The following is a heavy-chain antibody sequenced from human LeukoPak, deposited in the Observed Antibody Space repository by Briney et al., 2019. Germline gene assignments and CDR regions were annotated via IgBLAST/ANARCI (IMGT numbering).Heavy chain of an antibody. CDR2: INPNNGDT. J-gene: IGHJ4*02. D-gene: IGHD2-21*02. CDR1: GYTFTGYY. V-gene: IGHV1-2*02. CDR3: ARAEFCAPNCYYYFYY. Sequence: AKVSCKASGYTFTGYYMHWVRQAPGQGLEWMGWINPNNGDTNYAQKFQGRVTMTRDTSIGTAYMELSRLTSDDTAVYYCARAEFCAPNCYYYFYYWGQGTLVTVSS.